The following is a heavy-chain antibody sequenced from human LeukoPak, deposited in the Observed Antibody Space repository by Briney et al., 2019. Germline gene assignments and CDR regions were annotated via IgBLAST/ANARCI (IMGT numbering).Heavy chain of an antibody. CDR3: ARDGYSSSWYY. V-gene: IGHV4-39*07. CDR1: GGSISSSSYY. J-gene: IGHJ4*02. D-gene: IGHD6-13*01. Sequence: SETLSLTCTVSGGSISSSSYYWGWIRQPPGKGLEWIGSIYYSGSTYYNPSLKSRVTISVDTSKNQFSLKLSSVTAADTAVYYCARDGYSSSWYYWGQGTLVTVSS. CDR2: IYYSGST.